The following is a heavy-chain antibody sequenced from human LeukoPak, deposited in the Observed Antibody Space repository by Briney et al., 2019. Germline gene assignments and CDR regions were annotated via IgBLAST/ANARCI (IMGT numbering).Heavy chain of an antibody. CDR3: AREKQYNWNDGDAFDI. Sequence: PSETLSLTCTVSGGSISSYYWSWIRQPPGKGLEWIGYIYYSGSTNYNPSLKSRVTISVDTSKNQFSLKLSSVTAADTAVYYCAREKQYNWNDGDAFDIWGQGTMVTVSS. D-gene: IGHD1-20*01. V-gene: IGHV4-59*01. CDR2: IYYSGST. J-gene: IGHJ3*02. CDR1: GGSISSYY.